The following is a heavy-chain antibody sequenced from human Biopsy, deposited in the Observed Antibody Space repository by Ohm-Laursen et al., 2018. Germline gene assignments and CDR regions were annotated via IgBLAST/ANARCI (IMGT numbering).Heavy chain of an antibody. CDR1: GGSISKNNYY. Sequence: SDTLSLTCSVSGGSISKNNYYWGWIRQPPGKGLEWIGSIFYRGSTHYKPSLKSRVNISVDTSKNQFSLKLNSVTAADTAVYYCARDYDTSGYYYVSWGQGTLVTVSS. V-gene: IGHV4-39*01. CDR3: ARDYDTSGYYYVS. J-gene: IGHJ5*02. CDR2: IFYRGST. D-gene: IGHD3-22*01.